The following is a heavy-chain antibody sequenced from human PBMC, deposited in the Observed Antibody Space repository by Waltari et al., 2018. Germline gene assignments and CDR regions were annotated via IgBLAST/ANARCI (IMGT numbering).Heavy chain of an antibody. D-gene: IGHD6-6*01. CDR1: GGSFSGYY. J-gene: IGHJ5*02. CDR2: INHSGST. CDR3: ARRGRGAARPSWFDP. V-gene: IGHV4-34*01. Sequence: QVQLQQWGAGLLKPSETLSLTCAVYGGSFSGYYWSWIRQPPGKGLEWIGEINHSGSTNYNPSLKSRVTISVDTSKNQFSLKLSSVTAADTAVYYCARRGRGAARPSWFDPWGQGTLVTVSS.